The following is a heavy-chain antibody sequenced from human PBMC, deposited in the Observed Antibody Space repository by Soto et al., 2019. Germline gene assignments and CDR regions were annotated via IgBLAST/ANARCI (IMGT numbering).Heavy chain of an antibody. J-gene: IGHJ4*02. Sequence: PSETLSLTCRVSGRSITSYYWSWVRQPPGKGLEWIGYIYDNGITSQNPSLKSRVTMSADTSQNQFSLKLTSVTGADTAVYYCARTYDSNGYANEFDSWGQGSLVTVSS. CDR1: GRSITSYY. V-gene: IGHV4-59*12. CDR2: IYDNGIT. CDR3: ARTYDSNGYANEFDS. D-gene: IGHD3-22*01.